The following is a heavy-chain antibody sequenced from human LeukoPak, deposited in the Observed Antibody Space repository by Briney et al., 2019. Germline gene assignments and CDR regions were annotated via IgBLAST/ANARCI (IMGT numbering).Heavy chain of an antibody. CDR2: ISDSGYTT. CDR1: GFTFNNYA. D-gene: IGHD5-24*01. CDR3: ARSEKRWLTIGYYFDY. J-gene: IGHJ4*02. V-gene: IGHV3-23*01. Sequence: GGSLRLSCAASGFTFNNYAMSWVRQAPGKGLEWVSAISDSGYTTYYADSVKGRFTISRDNAKNTLYLQMNSLRAEDTAVYYCARSEKRWLTIGYYFDYWGQGTLVTVSS.